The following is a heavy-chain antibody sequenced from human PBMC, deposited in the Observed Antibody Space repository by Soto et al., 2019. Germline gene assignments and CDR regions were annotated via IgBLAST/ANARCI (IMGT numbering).Heavy chain of an antibody. D-gene: IGHD3-22*01. CDR3: ARDPRSGYDSSRYYYTGAFDI. CDR1: GGSISSGGYY. J-gene: IGHJ3*02. Sequence: QVQLQESGPGLVKPSQTLSLTCTVSGGSISSGGYYWSWIRQHPGKGLEWIGYIYYSGSTYYNPSLKKRVNISVDTSKNQFSLTLRSVTAADTAVYFCARDPRSGYDSSRYYYTGAFDIWGQGTMVTVSS. V-gene: IGHV4-31*03. CDR2: IYYSGST.